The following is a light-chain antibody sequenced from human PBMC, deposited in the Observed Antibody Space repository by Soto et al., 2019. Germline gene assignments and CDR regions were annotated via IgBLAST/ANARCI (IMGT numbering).Light chain of an antibody. J-gene: IGKJ1*01. CDR1: QSFSSSY. CDR3: HKYGTSPWT. V-gene: IGKV3-20*01. CDR2: AAS. Sequence: EIVLSQSPGTLSLSPGDRATLSCRASQSFSSSYLAWYQQKPGQAPRLLIYAASSRAAGIPDRFSGSGSGTDFTLTISRLEPEDFAVYFCHKYGTSPWTFGLGTKVEI.